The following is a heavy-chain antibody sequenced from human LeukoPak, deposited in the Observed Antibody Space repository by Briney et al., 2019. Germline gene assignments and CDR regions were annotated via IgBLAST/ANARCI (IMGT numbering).Heavy chain of an antibody. J-gene: IGHJ4*02. CDR1: GYTFTGYY. V-gene: IGHV1-2*02. Sequence: GPSVKVSCKASGYTFTGYYMHWVRQAPGQGLEWMGWINPNSGGTNYAQKFQGRVTMTRDTSISTAYMELSRLRSDDTAVYYCARASNYYASGLRWGQGTLVTVSS. D-gene: IGHD3-10*01. CDR2: INPNSGGT. CDR3: ARASNYYASGLR.